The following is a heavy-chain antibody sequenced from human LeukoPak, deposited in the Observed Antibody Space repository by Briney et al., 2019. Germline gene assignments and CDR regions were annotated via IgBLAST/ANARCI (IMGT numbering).Heavy chain of an antibody. CDR2: ISGSGGST. D-gene: IGHD2-15*01. J-gene: IGHJ6*03. CDR3: ASGLLQGSHYYMDV. CDR1: GFTFSSYA. Sequence: PGGSLRLSSAPSGFTFSSYAMSWVRHAPGKGLEWVSAISGSGGSTYYTDSVKGRFTISRDNSKNTLYLQMNSLRAEDTAVYYCASGLLQGSHYYMDVWGKGTTVTVSS. V-gene: IGHV3-23*01.